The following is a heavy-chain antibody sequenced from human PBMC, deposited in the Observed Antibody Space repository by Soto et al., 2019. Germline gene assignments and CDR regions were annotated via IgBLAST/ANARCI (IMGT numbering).Heavy chain of an antibody. V-gene: IGHV1-69*01. CDR3: ARMDEEAEPLHTIFGKGASFDP. D-gene: IGHD3-3*01. J-gene: IGHJ5*02. CDR1: GGTFSSYA. Sequence: QVQLVQSGAEVKKPGSSVKVSCKASGGTFSSYAISWVRQAPGQGLEWMGGIIPIFGTANYAQKFQGRVTITADESTSTAYMELSSLRSEDTAVYYCARMDEEAEPLHTIFGKGASFDPWGQGTLVTVAS. CDR2: IIPIFGTA.